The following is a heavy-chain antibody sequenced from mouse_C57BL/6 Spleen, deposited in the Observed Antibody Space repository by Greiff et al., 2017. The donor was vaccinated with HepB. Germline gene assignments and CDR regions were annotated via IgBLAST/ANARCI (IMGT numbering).Heavy chain of an antibody. CDR3: ARDGYYGYDGAWFAY. D-gene: IGHD2-2*01. J-gene: IGHJ3*01. Sequence: EVKLVESGGGLVKPGGSLKLSCAASGFTFSSYAMSWVRQTPEKRLEWVATISDGGSYTYYPDNVKGRFTISRDNAKNNLYLQMSHLKSEDTAMYYCARDGYYGYDGAWFAYWGQGTLVTVSA. V-gene: IGHV5-4*01. CDR1: GFTFSSYA. CDR2: ISDGGSYT.